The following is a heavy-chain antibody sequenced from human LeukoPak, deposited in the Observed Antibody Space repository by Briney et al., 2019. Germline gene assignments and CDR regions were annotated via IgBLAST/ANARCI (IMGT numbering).Heavy chain of an antibody. V-gene: IGHV1-2*02. D-gene: IGHD5-18*01. CDR1: GYTFTDYF. CDR2: INPNSGGT. J-gene: IGHJ4*02. CDR3: ARDPGYSSPRGDY. Sequence: ASVKVSCKAAGYTFTDYFMHWVRQAPGQGLEWMGWINPNSGGTHYAQKFQGRVTMTRDTSISTAYMELSRLRSDDTAVYYCARDPGYSSPRGDYWGQGTLVTVSS.